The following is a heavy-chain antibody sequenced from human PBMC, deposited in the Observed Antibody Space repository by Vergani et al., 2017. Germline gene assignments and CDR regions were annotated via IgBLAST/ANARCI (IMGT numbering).Heavy chain of an antibody. V-gene: IGHV4-59*01. CDR2: IYLGGTT. CDR1: GDSMNNYY. Sequence: VQLVESGGGLVKPAETLSLTCTVSGDSMNNYYWNWIRQTPGKGLEWIGYIYLGGTTTYNPSLESRVSLSADTSKNQFSLQLTSVTAADTAVYYCARGETRTDWFDPWGQGTLVTVSS. J-gene: IGHJ5*02. CDR3: ARGETRTDWFDP. D-gene: IGHD3/OR15-3a*01.